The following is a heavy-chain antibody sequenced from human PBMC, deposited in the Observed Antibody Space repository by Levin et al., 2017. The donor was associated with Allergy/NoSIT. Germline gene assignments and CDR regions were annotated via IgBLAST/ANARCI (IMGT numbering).Heavy chain of an antibody. CDR3: TTGVGYCSSTTCYTGLYSGSAIDY. D-gene: IGHD2-2*02. Sequence: GESLKISCAASGFTFSTAWMSWVRQAPGKGLEWVGRIKSKTDGGTIDYAAPVKGRFTISRDDSKNTLYLQINSLKTEDTAVYYCTTGVGYCSSTTCYTGLYSGSAIDYWGQGTLVTVSS. CDR1: GFTFSTAW. J-gene: IGHJ4*02. V-gene: IGHV3-15*01. CDR2: IKSKTDGGTI.